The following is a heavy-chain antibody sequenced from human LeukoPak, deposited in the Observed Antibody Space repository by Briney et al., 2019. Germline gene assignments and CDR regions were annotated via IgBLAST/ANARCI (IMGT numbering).Heavy chain of an antibody. D-gene: IGHD2-21*02. Sequence: SETLSLTCTVSGGSISSYYWSWIRQPPGKGLEWIGYVFISGRTNLNPSLRSRATMSVDTSKNQFSLKLSSLTGADTAVYYCAGRQHVVAVTASRGSFDMWGQGTMVTVSS. CDR1: GGSISSYY. V-gene: IGHV4-59*01. J-gene: IGHJ3*02. CDR3: AGRQHVVAVTASRGSFDM. CDR2: VFISGRT.